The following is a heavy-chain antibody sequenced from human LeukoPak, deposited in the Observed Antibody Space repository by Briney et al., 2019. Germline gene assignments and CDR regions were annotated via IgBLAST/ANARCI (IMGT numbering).Heavy chain of an antibody. V-gene: IGHV1-2*02. Sequence: ASVRVSCKSSGFPFTGHYTHWVRQAPGQGLDWIGYINPTRGDTYYSEKFRGRVTMTRDTSIRTAYMELNRLSSDDTAVYFCARDHTYYYDSSSYVDDALDIWGQGTMVTVFS. CDR3: ARDHTYYYDSSSYVDDALDI. CDR2: INPTRGDT. J-gene: IGHJ3*02. D-gene: IGHD3-22*01. CDR1: GFPFTGHY.